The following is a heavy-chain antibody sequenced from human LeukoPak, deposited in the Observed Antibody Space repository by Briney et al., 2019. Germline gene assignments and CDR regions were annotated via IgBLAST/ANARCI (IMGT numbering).Heavy chain of an antibody. D-gene: IGHD1-26*01. CDR3: AILDYYYYMDV. Sequence: PSETLSLTCAVSGYSISSGYYWGWIRQPPGKGLEWIGSIYHSGSTSYNPSLKSPVTISVDTSKNQFSLKLSSVTAADTAVNYFAILDYYYYMDVWGKGTTVTVS. J-gene: IGHJ6*03. V-gene: IGHV4-38-2*01. CDR1: GYSISSGYY. CDR2: IYHSGST.